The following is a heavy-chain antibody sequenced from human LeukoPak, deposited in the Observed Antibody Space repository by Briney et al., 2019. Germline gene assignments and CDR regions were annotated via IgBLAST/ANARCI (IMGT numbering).Heavy chain of an antibody. CDR3: ARGTGEWYFDL. D-gene: IGHD7-27*01. CDR2: IYTSGST. CDR1: GGSISSGSYY. J-gene: IGHJ2*01. V-gene: IGHV4-61*02. Sequence: SETLSLTCTVSGGSISSGSYYWSWIRQPAGKGLEWIGRIYTSGSTNYNPSLKSRVTMSVDTSKNQFSLKLSSVTAADTAVYYCARGTGEWYFDLWGRGTLVTVSS.